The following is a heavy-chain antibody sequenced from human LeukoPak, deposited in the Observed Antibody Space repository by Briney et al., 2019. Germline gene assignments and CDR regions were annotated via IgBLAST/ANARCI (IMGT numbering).Heavy chain of an antibody. CDR1: GGSISSYY. CDR3: ARDLGYTSSLDAFDI. J-gene: IGHJ3*02. V-gene: IGHV4-59*01. D-gene: IGHD6-13*01. CDR2: IYYSGNT. Sequence: PSETLSLTCTVSGGSISSYYWSWIRQPPGKALEWIGYIYYSGNTNYNPSLKSRVTFLVDTSENQFSLKLSSVTAADTAVYYCARDLGYTSSLDAFDIWGQGTMVTVSS.